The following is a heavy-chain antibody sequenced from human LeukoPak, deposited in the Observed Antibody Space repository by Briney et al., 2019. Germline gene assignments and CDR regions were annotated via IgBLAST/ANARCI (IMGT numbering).Heavy chain of an antibody. V-gene: IGHV3-15*07. CDR1: GFTFSNAW. CDR3: TTGLLLWFGESTHDAFDI. CDR2: IKSKTDGGTT. J-gene: IGHJ3*02. D-gene: IGHD3-10*01. Sequence: GGSLRLSCAASGFTFSNAWMNWVRQAPGKGLEWVGRIKSKTDGGTTDYAAPVKGRFTISRDDSKNTLYLQMNSLKTEGTAVYYCTTGLLLWFGESTHDAFDIWGQGTMVTVSS.